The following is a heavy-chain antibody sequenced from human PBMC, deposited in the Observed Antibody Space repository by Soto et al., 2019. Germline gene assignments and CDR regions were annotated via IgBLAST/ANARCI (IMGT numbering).Heavy chain of an antibody. V-gene: IGHV3-30*18. J-gene: IGHJ4*02. D-gene: IGHD1-26*01. CDR3: AKDLVGATIIDY. CDR2: ISYDGSNK. Sequence: GGSLRLSCAATGVTFISYGMHWVRQAPGKGLEWVAVISYDGSNKYYADSVKGRFTISRDNSKNTLYLQMNSLRAEDTAVYYCAKDLVGATIIDYWGQGTLVTVSS. CDR1: GVTFISYG.